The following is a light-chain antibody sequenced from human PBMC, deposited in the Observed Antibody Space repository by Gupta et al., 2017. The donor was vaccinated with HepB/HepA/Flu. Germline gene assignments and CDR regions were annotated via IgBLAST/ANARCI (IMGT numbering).Light chain of an antibody. CDR3: QQGSRFFP. J-gene: IGKJ3*01. V-gene: IGKV3D-11*02. CDR1: QSVSSY. CDR2: DAS. Sequence: EIVLTQSPATLSLSPGERATLSCRASQSVSSYLAWYQQKPGQAPRLLIYDASNRATGIPGRFRGSGAGTDFTLTISSLEPEGFAVYYWQQGSRFFPFGHGTKVAIK.